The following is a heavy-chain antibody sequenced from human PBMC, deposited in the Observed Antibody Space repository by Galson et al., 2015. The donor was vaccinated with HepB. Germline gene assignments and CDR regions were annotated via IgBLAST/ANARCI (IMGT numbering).Heavy chain of an antibody. CDR3: ARELSSGWYYFDY. J-gene: IGHJ4*02. CDR2: ISYDGSNK. V-gene: IGHV3-30*04. CDR1: GFTFSSYA. D-gene: IGHD6-19*01. Sequence: SLRLSCAASGFTFSSYAMHWLRQAPGKGLEWVAVISYDGSNKYYADSVKGRFTISRDNSKNTLYLQMNSLRAEDTAVYYCARELSSGWYYFDYWGQGTLVTVSS.